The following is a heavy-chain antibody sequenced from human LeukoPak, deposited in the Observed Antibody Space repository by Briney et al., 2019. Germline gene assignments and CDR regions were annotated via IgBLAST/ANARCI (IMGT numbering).Heavy chain of an antibody. Sequence: SETLSLTCTVSGGSISSYYWSWIRQPPGKGLEWIGYMYYSGSGSTNYNPSLKSRVTISVDTSRNQLSLKLSSVTAADTAVYYCARERTSWYAVFDIWGQGTMVTVSS. CDR2: MYYSGSGST. CDR3: ARERTSWYAVFDI. V-gene: IGHV4-59*01. D-gene: IGHD6-13*01. CDR1: GGSISSYY. J-gene: IGHJ3*02.